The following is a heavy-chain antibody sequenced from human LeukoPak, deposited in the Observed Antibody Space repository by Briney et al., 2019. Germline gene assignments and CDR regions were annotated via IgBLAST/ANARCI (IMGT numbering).Heavy chain of an antibody. V-gene: IGHV1-2*04. CDR2: INPNSGGT. D-gene: IGHD3-22*01. CDR1: GYTFTGYY. CDR3: ARDRGEGYYDSSGYRYFDY. J-gene: IGHJ4*02. Sequence: PRASVKVSCKASGYTFTGYYMHWVRQAPGQGLEWMGWINPNSGGTNYAQKFQGWVTMTRDTSISTAYMELSRLRSDDTAVYYCARDRGEGYYDSSGYRYFDYWGQGTLVTVSS.